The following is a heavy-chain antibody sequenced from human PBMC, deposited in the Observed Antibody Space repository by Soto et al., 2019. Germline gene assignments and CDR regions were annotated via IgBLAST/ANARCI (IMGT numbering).Heavy chain of an antibody. Sequence: GESLKISCKGSGYTFTNYWIGWVRQMPGKGLEWMGIIYPGDSDTKYNPSFQGQVTISADKSITTTYLRWTSLKASDTAIYYCAASLFYYGMDVWGHGTTDTVS. J-gene: IGHJ6*02. CDR3: AASLFYYGMDV. CDR2: IYPGDSDT. CDR1: GYTFTNYW. V-gene: IGHV5-51*01.